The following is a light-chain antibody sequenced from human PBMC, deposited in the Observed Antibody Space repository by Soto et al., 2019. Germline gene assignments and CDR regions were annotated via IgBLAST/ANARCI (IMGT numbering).Light chain of an antibody. J-gene: IGLJ2*01. V-gene: IGLV2-23*01. CDR2: DDT. Sequence: QSVLTQTASLSGSPGQSITISCTGTSGDVGTYNVVSWYQHHPGKAPKLIIYDDTKRPSGVSNHFSGSKSGKTASLIISGLQADDEAAYYCCSYAGTTTLIFGGGTKLTVL. CDR1: SGDVGTYNV. CDR3: CSYAGTTTLI.